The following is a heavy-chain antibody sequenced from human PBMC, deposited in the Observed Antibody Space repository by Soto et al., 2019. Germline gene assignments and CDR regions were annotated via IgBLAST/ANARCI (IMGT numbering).Heavy chain of an antibody. D-gene: IGHD2-15*01. V-gene: IGHV3-48*01. J-gene: IGHJ6*02. CDR1: GFTFSSYS. CDR2: ISSSSTTI. CDR3: ARAPQGYCSGGSCTYYGMDV. Sequence: GGSLRLSCAASGFTFSSYSMSWVRQAPGKGLEWVSYISSSSTTIYYADSVKGRFTISRDNAKNSLYLQMNSLRAEDTAVYYRARAPQGYCSGGSCTYYGMDVWGQGTTVTVSS.